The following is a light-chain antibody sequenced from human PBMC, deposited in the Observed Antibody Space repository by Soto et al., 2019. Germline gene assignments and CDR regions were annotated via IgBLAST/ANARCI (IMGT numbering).Light chain of an antibody. CDR1: QGISSY. Sequence: DMPLTQSPSFLSASVGDRVTITCRASQGISSYLAWYQQRPGKAPQLLIYAASTLQSGVPSRLSGSGSGTEFTLTTSSLQPEDFATYYCQQLNSYPLTFGGGTKVEIK. J-gene: IGKJ4*01. CDR2: AAS. CDR3: QQLNSYPLT. V-gene: IGKV1-9*01.